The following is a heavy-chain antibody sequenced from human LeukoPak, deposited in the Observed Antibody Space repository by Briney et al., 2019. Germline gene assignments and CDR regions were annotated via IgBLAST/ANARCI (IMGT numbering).Heavy chain of an antibody. Sequence: ASVKVSCKASGYTFTSYDINWVRQATGQGLEWMGWMNPNSGNTGYAQKFQCRVTMTRNTSISTAYMELSSLRSEDTAVYYCARGGISGYDSSGYYRFWGQGTLVTVS. V-gene: IGHV1-8*01. CDR3: ARGGISGYDSSGYYRF. CDR2: MNPNSGNT. J-gene: IGHJ4*02. CDR1: GYTFTSYD. D-gene: IGHD3-22*01.